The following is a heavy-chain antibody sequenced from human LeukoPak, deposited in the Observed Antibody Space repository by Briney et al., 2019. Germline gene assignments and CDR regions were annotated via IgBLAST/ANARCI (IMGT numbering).Heavy chain of an antibody. J-gene: IGHJ6*02. D-gene: IGHD5-24*01. V-gene: IGHV3-74*01. CDR3: ARGLQTNYYGLDV. CDR2: VNSDGSST. Sequence: GGSLRLSCAASGFTFSSYWMHWVRQAPGKGLVWVSRVNSDGSSTSYADSVKGRFTISRDNAKNTLHLQMNSLRAEDTAVYYCARGLQTNYYGLDVWGQGTTVIVSS. CDR1: GFTFSSYW.